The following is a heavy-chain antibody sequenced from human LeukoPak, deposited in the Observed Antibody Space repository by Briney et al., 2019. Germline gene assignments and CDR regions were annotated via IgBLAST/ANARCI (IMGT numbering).Heavy chain of an antibody. V-gene: IGHV3-33*01. CDR3: ARAEGYCSGGSCYFSTYYYYYGMDV. Sequence: TGGSLRLSCAASGFTFSSYGMPWVRQAPGKGLEWVAVIWYDGSNKYYADSVKGRFTISRDNSKNTLYLQMNSLGAEDTAVYYCARAEGYCSGGSCYFSTYYYYYGMDVWGQGTTVTVSS. J-gene: IGHJ6*02. D-gene: IGHD2-15*01. CDR1: GFTFSSYG. CDR2: IWYDGSNK.